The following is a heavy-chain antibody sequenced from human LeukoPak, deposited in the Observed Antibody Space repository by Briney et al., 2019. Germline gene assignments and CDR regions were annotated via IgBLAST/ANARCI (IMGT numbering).Heavy chain of an antibody. CDR2: IYSGGSP. Sequence: GGSLRLSCAASGFIVSANYMNWVRQAPGKGLEWVSVIYSGGSPFYADSVKGRFTISRDNSKNTLYLQMNSLRVEDTAVYYCARGRPHGNDYWGQGTLVTVSS. D-gene: IGHD4-23*01. CDR3: ARGRPHGNDY. V-gene: IGHV3-53*01. J-gene: IGHJ4*02. CDR1: GFIVSANY.